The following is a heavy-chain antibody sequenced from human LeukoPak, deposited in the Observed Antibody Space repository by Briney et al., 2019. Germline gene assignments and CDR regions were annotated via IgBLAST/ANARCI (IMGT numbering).Heavy chain of an antibody. CDR2: ISGSGGST. Sequence: GGSLRLSCAASGFTFSSYAMSWVRQAPGKGLEWVSAISGSGGSTYYADSVKGRFTISRDNSKNTLYLQMNSLRAEDTAVYYCAKEGGSSYYDSSGYYTINYFDYWGQGTLVTVSS. CDR3: AKEGGSSYYDSSGYYTINYFDY. CDR1: GFTFSSYA. J-gene: IGHJ4*02. D-gene: IGHD3-22*01. V-gene: IGHV3-23*01.